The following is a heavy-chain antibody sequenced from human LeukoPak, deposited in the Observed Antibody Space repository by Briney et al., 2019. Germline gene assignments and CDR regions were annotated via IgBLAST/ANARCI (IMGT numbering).Heavy chain of an antibody. CDR2: ISSSSSTI. J-gene: IGHJ4*02. CDR1: GFTFSSYS. D-gene: IGHD2-8*02. CDR3: AKQAYDSPRTDFDY. Sequence: GGSLRLSCAASGFTFSSYSMNWVRQAPGKGLEWVSYISSSSSTIYYADSVKGRFTISRDNAKNTLHLQMNSLRAEDTAIYYCAKQAYDSPRTDFDYWGQGTLVTVSS. V-gene: IGHV3-48*01.